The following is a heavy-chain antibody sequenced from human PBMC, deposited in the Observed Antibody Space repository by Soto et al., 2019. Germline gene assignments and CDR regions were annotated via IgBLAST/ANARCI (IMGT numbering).Heavy chain of an antibody. CDR1: GGSISPYY. D-gene: IGHD2-2*01. J-gene: IGHJ4*02. Sequence: QVQLQESGPGLVKPSETLSLTCTVSGGSISPYYWSWIRQPPGKGLEWIGNIHYSGSTDYNPSLKSRVTISIDTSTNQFSLKLTSVTAGDTAGCDCAKGGTSSLPFDYWGQGTLVTVSS. CDR3: AKGGTSSLPFDY. V-gene: IGHV4-59*01. CDR2: IHYSGST.